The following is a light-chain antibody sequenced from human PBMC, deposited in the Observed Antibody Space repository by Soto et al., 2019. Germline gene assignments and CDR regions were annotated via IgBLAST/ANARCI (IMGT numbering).Light chain of an antibody. CDR1: RSVSSN. CDR2: GAS. Sequence: EIVMTQSPATLSVSPGERATLSCRASRSVSSNLAWYQQKPGQAPRLLMYGASTRATGIPARFSGSGSGTDFTLTISSLEPEDFAVYYCQQRSNWQVTFGGGTKVDIK. J-gene: IGKJ4*01. V-gene: IGKV3-15*01. CDR3: QQRSNWQVT.